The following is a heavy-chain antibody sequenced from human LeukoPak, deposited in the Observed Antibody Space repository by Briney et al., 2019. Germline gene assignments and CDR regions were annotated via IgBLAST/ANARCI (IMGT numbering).Heavy chain of an antibody. V-gene: IGHV4-39*07. CDR2: IYYSGST. J-gene: IGHJ4*02. CDR1: GGSISSSSYY. D-gene: IGHD6-13*01. Sequence: SETLSLTCTVSGGSISSSSYYWGWIRQPPGKGLEWIGSIYYSGSTYYNPSLKSRVTISVDTSKNQFSLKLSSVTAADTAVYYCARRVWIRQQLVRGGYYFDYWGQGTLVTVSS. CDR3: ARRVWIRQQLVRGGYYFDY.